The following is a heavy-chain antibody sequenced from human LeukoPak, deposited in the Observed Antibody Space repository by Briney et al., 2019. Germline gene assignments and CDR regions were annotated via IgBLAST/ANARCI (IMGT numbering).Heavy chain of an antibody. V-gene: IGHV1-18*01. J-gene: IGHJ4*02. CDR2: ISAYSAYT. D-gene: IGHD6-13*01. Sequence: ASVKVSCKASGYTFSNYGINRVRQAPGQGLEWMGRISAYSAYTNYAQKFQGRVTMTTDTSTSTAYMELRSLRSEDTAVYYCARGSSSWYFDRSRLSDYWGQGTLVTVSS. CDR3: ARGSSSWYFDRSRLSDY. CDR1: GYTFSNYG.